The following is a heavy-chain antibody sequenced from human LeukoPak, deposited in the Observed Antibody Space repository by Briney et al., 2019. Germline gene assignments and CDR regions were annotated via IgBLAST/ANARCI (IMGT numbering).Heavy chain of an antibody. Sequence: GGSLRLSCAASGFSFSSNSMNWVRQAPGKGLEWVSYISTSSSSIYADSLQGRFTISRDNSKNSLYLQMNSLRAEDTAVYCVRGPDSESFIVWGQGTRVTVSS. CDR3: RGPDSESFIV. CDR2: ISTSSSS. J-gene: IGHJ4*02. D-gene: IGHD1-26*01. CDR1: GFSFSSNS. V-gene: IGHV3-48*04.